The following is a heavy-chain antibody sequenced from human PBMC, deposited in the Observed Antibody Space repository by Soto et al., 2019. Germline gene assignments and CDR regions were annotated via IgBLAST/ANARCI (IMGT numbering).Heavy chain of an antibody. D-gene: IGHD3-10*01. CDR3: ARSLEGSYMDV. CDR2: IIPILGIA. CDR1: GGTFSSYT. V-gene: IGHV1-69*02. Sequence: GASVKVSCKASGGTFSSYTISWVRQAPGQGLEWMGRIIPILGIANYAQKLQGRVTMTTDTSTSTAYMELRSLRSDDTAVYYCARSLEGSYMDVWGKGTTVTVSS. J-gene: IGHJ6*03.